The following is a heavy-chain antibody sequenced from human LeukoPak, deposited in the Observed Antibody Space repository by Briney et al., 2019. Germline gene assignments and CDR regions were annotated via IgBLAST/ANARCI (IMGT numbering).Heavy chain of an antibody. CDR2: IYSGGST. V-gene: IGHV3-66*04. J-gene: IGHJ4*02. D-gene: IGHD3-10*01. CDR3: ARQTRLWFGESKSAFDY. Sequence: GGSLRLSCAASGFTVSSNYMSWVRQAPGKGLEWVPVIYSGGSTYYADSVKGRFTISRDNSKNTLYLQMNSLRAEDTAVYYCARQTRLWFGESKSAFDYWGQGTLVTVSS. CDR1: GFTVSSNY.